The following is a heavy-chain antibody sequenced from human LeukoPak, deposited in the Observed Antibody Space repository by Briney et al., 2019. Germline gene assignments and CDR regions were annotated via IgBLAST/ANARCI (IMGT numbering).Heavy chain of an antibody. CDR2: IYSGGST. J-gene: IGHJ3*02. CDR1: GFTVSSNY. D-gene: IGHD4-17*01. CDR3: AREPVTTYAFDI. Sequence: GGSLRLSCAVSGFTVSSNYMSWVRQAPGKGLEWVSVIYSGGSTYYADSVKGRFTISRDNSKNTLYLQMNGLRAEDTAVYYCAREPVTTYAFDIWGQGTMVTVSS. V-gene: IGHV3-53*01.